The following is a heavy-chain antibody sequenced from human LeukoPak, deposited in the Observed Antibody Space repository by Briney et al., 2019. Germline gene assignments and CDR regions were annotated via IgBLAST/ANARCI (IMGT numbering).Heavy chain of an antibody. CDR1: GFTVSRNS. J-gene: IGHJ4*02. CDR2: VYRGASI. D-gene: IGHD1-26*01. V-gene: IGHV3-53*01. CDR3: ARATDTNYFDF. Sequence: PGGSLRLSCAASGFTVSRNSMAWARQAPGKGLEWVSIVYRGASIYYLDSVKGRFTISRDNSENTLYLQMNNLRAEDTAIYYCARATDTNYFDFWGQGTLLTVSS.